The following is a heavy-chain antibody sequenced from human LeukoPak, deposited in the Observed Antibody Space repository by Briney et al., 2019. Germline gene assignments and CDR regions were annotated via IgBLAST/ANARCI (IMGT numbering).Heavy chain of an antibody. D-gene: IGHD7-27*01. CDR3: ARASRTITGDPRYYFDY. Sequence: ASVTVSCKASGYTFTGYYMHWVRQAPGQGLEWMGWINPNSGGTNYAQKFQGRVTMTRDTPISTAYMELSRLRSDDTAVYYCARASRTITGDPRYYFDYWGQGTLVTVSS. CDR2: INPNSGGT. CDR1: GYTFTGYY. V-gene: IGHV1-2*02. J-gene: IGHJ4*02.